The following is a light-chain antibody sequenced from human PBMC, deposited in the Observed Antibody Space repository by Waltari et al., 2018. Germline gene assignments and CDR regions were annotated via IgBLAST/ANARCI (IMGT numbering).Light chain of an antibody. J-gene: IGKJ3*01. Sequence: DIQMTQSPSSLSASVGYRVTITCQASQDISNYLNWYQQKAGKAPKLLIYDASNLETGVPSRFSGSGSGTDFTFTITSLQPEDIAAYYCQQYDNVPFTFGPGTKVDLK. V-gene: IGKV1-33*01. CDR1: QDISNY. CDR2: DAS. CDR3: QQYDNVPFT.